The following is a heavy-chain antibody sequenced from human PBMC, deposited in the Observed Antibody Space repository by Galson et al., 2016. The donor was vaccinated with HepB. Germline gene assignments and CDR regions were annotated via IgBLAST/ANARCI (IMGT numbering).Heavy chain of an antibody. CDR3: ARDVSPGYIGTYYDAFDV. CDR2: IRRDESAR. CDR1: GFTVYGNY. Sequence: SLRLSCAASGFTVYGNYMTWVRQAPGKGLEWVANIRRDESARYYVDSVKGRFTISRDNAKNSLYLQMDSLRAEDTAVYYCARDVSPGYIGTYYDAFDVWGQGTMVTVSS. D-gene: IGHD1-26*01. V-gene: IGHV3-7*01. J-gene: IGHJ3*01.